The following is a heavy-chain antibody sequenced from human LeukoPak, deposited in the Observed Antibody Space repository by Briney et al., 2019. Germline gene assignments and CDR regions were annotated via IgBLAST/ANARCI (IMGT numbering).Heavy chain of an antibody. CDR1: GYTFSNYS. CDR3: AKDGYDFWSAYQIDL. Sequence: PAGSLRLSCSASGYTFSNYSMTWVRQAPGKGLEWVSAISGSDGSTYYSDSVTGRFSISRDNAKNTLYLQMTSLRTDDTAVYCCAKDGYDFWSAYQIDLWGQGTLVTVSS. CDR2: ISGSDGST. V-gene: IGHV3-23*01. J-gene: IGHJ5*02. D-gene: IGHD3-3*01.